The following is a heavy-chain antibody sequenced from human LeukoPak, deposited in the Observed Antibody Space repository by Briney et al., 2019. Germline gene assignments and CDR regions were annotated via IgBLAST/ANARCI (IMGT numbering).Heavy chain of an antibody. CDR2: INPSGSST. CDR3: ARDNSVGDIAWWFDP. CDR1: GYTFTSYY. J-gene: IGHJ5*02. Sequence: SVKVSCKASGYTFTSYYIFWVRQAPGQGLEWMGLINPSGSSTLYAQKFQGRVTMTRDMSTTTDYMELSSLRSEDTAVYYCARDNSVGDIAWWFDPWGQGTLVTVSS. D-gene: IGHD3-16*02. V-gene: IGHV1-46*01.